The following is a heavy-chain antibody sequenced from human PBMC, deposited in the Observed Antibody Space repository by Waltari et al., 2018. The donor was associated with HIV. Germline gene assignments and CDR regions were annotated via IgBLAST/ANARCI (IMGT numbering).Heavy chain of an antibody. Sequence: EVQLVESGGGLVQPGRSLRLSCAASGFTFDDYAMNWVRQDPGKGLGLVSGISWNRGRTGHADSVKGRFTISRDNAKNSLYLQINSLRAEDTALYYCAKGGVARSYYHYYGMDVWGQGTTVTVSS. CDR1: GFTFDDYA. J-gene: IGHJ6*02. V-gene: IGHV3-9*01. D-gene: IGHD5-12*01. CDR3: AKGGVARSYYHYYGMDV. CDR2: ISWNRGRT.